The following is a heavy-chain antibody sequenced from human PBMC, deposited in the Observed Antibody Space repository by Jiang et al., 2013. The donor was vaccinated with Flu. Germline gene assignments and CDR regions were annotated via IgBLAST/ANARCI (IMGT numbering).Heavy chain of an antibody. Sequence: LLKPSETLSLTCAVYGGPFSGYYWSWIRQPPGKGLEWIGEINHSGSTNYNPSLKSRVTISVDTSKNQFSLKLSSVTAADTAVYYCARSRYSSGWSGLGYWGQGTLVTVSS. CDR3: ARSRYSSGWSGLGY. CDR1: GGPFSGYY. CDR2: INHSGST. V-gene: IGHV4-34*01. J-gene: IGHJ4*02. D-gene: IGHD6-19*01.